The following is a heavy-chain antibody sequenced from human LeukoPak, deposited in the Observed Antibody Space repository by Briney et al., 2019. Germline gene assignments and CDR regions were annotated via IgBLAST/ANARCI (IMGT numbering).Heavy chain of an antibody. CDR2: ISGSGGST. CDR3: AKILSQKSLVSGGYYYDRGGLGGYSDL. Sequence: GGSPRLSCAASGFTFSSYAMSWVRQAPGKGLEWVSAISGSGGSTYYADSVKGRFTISRDNSKNTLYLQMNSLRAEDTAVYYCAKILSQKSLVSGGYYYDRGGLGGYSDLWGRGTRVIVSS. J-gene: IGHJ2*01. CDR1: GFTFSSYA. V-gene: IGHV3-23*01. D-gene: IGHD3-22*01.